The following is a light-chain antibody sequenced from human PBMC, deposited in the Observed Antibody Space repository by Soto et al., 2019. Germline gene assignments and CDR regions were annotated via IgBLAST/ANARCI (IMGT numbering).Light chain of an antibody. V-gene: IGKV2-28*01. CDR2: LVS. Sequence: DIVMTQSPLSLPVTPGEPASISCRSSQSLLHSNGYTYLDWYLQKPGQSPQLLIFLVSSRASGVPDRFSGSRSGTDFTLKISRVEAEDIGVYYCMQALQTPYTFGQETNLEIK. CDR3: MQALQTPYT. CDR1: QSLLHSNGYTY. J-gene: IGKJ2*01.